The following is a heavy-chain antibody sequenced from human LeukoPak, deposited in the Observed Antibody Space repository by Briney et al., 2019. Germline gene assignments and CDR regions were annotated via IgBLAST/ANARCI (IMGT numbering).Heavy chain of an antibody. CDR3: TRETAFDF. CDR2: IRYDGSNK. V-gene: IGHV3-30*02. Sequence: GGSLRLSCAASGFTFSSYAMHWVRQAPGKGLEWVALIRYDGSNKNYADFVKGRFTISRDNSKNSLYLQMNSLRAEDSAVYYCTRETAFDFWGQGTVVTVSS. CDR1: GFTFSSYA. J-gene: IGHJ3*01.